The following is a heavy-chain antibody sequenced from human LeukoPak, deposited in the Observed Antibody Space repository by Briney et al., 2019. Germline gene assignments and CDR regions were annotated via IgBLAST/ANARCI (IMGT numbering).Heavy chain of an antibody. CDR1: GGSISSYY. Sequence: SETLSLTCTVSGGSISSYYWSWIRQPPGKGPEWIGYIYYSGSTNYNPSLKSRVTISVDTSKNQFSLKLSSVTAADTAVYYCARDREYGTFDYWGQGTLVTVSS. CDR3: ARDREYGTFDY. CDR2: IYYSGST. V-gene: IGHV4-59*01. D-gene: IGHD3-10*01. J-gene: IGHJ4*02.